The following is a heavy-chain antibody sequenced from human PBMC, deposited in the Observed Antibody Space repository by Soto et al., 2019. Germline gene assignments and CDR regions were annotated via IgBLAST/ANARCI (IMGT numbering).Heavy chain of an antibody. CDR2: IWYDGSNK. J-gene: IGHJ4*02. D-gene: IGHD1-26*01. V-gene: IGHV3-33*01. Sequence: QVQLVESGGGVVQPGRSLRLSCAASGFTFSSYGMHWVRQAPGKGLEWVAVIWYDGSNKYYADSVKGRFTISRDNSKKTMYLQMNSLIAEDTAVYYCASNIVGATAEFAFAYWGQGTLVTVSS. CDR3: ASNIVGATAEFAFAY. CDR1: GFTFSSYG.